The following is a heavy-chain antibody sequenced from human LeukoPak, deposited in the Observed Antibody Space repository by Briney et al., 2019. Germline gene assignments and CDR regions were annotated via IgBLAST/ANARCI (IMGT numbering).Heavy chain of an antibody. V-gene: IGHV4-34*01. Sequence: SETLSLTCAVYGGSFSGYYWSWIRQPPGKGLEWIGEVNHSGSTNYNPSLKSRVTISVDTSKNQFSLKLSSVTAADTAVYYCARGPITIFGVVIRNYYYYGMDVWGQGTTVTVSS. CDR1: GGSFSGYY. CDR3: ARGPITIFGVVIRNYYYYGMDV. D-gene: IGHD3-3*01. J-gene: IGHJ6*02. CDR2: VNHSGST.